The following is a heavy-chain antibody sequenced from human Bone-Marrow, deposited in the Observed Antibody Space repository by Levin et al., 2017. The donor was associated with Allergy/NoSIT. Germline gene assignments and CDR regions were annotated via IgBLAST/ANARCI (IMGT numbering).Heavy chain of an antibody. V-gene: IGHV3-30-3*01. CDR1: GFNLRSSS. J-gene: IGHJ4*02. CDR3: ARERGDRDGLFPSRWGRSPSRGVDFDY. Sequence: LSLTCAASGFNLRSSSIHWVRQAPGKGLEWVAFMSYDGGNKYYADSMKGRFTISRDTSKNTLYLQMNSLRAGDTAVFYCARERGDRDGLFPSRWGRSPSRGVDFDYWGQGTLVTVSS. CDR2: MSYDGGNK. D-gene: IGHD3-9*01.